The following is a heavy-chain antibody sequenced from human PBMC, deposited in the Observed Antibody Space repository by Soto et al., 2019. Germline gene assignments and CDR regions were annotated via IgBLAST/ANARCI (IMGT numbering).Heavy chain of an antibody. Sequence: PSETLSLACAVSGDSVSSANFHWSWIRQPPGKGLEWMGDIHSSGSTNYNPSLKSRVTISVDTSNNQISLSLRSVTAADTVVYYCAGLGYSYDTSSHYYDAYWGQGTLVTVSS. V-gene: IGHV4-61*01. CDR2: IHSSGST. CDR3: AGLGYSYDTSSHYYDAY. J-gene: IGHJ4*02. D-gene: IGHD3-22*01. CDR1: GDSVSSANFH.